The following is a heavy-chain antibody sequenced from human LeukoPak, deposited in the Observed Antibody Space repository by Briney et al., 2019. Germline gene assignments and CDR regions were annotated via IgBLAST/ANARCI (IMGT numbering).Heavy chain of an antibody. V-gene: IGHV1-2*02. CDR1: GYTFTSYY. Sequence: ASAKVSCKASGYTFTSYYMHWVRQAPGQGLEWMGWINPNSGGANYAESFQGRVTMTRDTSISTAYMELSSLRYDDTALYYCARGQSLNDYWGQGTLVTVSS. CDR2: INPNSGGA. CDR3: ARGQSLNDY. J-gene: IGHJ4*02.